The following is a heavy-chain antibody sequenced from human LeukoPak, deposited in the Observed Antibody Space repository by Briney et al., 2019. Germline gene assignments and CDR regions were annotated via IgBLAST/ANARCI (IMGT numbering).Heavy chain of an antibody. CDR1: GFTFSSYA. V-gene: IGHV3-23*01. CDR2: ISGSGGST. CDR3: AKDIFHGDYSEDY. J-gene: IGHJ4*02. Sequence: PGGSLRLSCAASGFTFSSYAMSWVRQAPGKGREWVSGISGSGGSTYYADSVKGRFTISRDNSKNTLYLQMNSLRAEDTAVYYCAKDIFHGDYSEDYWGQGTLVTVSS. D-gene: IGHD4-17*01.